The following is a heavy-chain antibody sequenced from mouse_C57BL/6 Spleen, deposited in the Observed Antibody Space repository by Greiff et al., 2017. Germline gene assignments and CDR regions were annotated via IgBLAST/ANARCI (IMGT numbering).Heavy chain of an antibody. Sequence: VKLVESGGGLVKPGGSLKLSCAASGFTFSSYAMSWVRQTPEKRLEWVATISDGGSYTYYPDNVKGRFTISRDNAKNNLYLQMSHLKSEDTAMYDCAREFYDYDGFAYWGQGTLVTVSA. CDR1: GFTFSSYA. D-gene: IGHD2-4*01. CDR2: ISDGGSYT. V-gene: IGHV5-4*01. CDR3: AREFYDYDGFAY. J-gene: IGHJ3*01.